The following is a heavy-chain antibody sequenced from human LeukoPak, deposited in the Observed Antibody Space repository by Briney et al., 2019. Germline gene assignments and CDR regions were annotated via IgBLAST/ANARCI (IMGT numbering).Heavy chain of an antibody. CDR1: GFAFSRYG. CDR3: AKASSSWYAFDY. D-gene: IGHD6-13*01. V-gene: IGHV3-33*06. Sequence: PGGSLRLSCAASGFAFSRYGMHWVRQAPGKGLEWVAVIWYDGSNKYYADSVKGRFTISRDNSKNTLYLQMNSLRAEDTAVYYCAKASSSWYAFDYWGQGTLVTVSS. J-gene: IGHJ4*02. CDR2: IWYDGSNK.